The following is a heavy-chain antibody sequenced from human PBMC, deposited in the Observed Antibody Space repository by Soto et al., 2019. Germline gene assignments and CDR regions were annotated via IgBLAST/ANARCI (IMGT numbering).Heavy chain of an antibody. CDR3: ARDRGGDCSFSDY. V-gene: IGHV3-30*03. CDR1: GFTFSNYA. D-gene: IGHD2-21*02. J-gene: IGHJ4*02. CDR2: ISYDGSNK. Sequence: QVQLVESGGGVVQPGRSLRLSCAASGFTFSNYALHWVRQAPCKGLEWVAVISYDGSNKYYVDSVKGRFTISRDKSKNTLYLQMNSLRAEDTAVYYCARDRGGDCSFSDYWGQGTLVTVSS.